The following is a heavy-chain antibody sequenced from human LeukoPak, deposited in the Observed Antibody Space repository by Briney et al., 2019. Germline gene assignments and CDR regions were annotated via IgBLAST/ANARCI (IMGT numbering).Heavy chain of an antibody. CDR1: GYTFTDYY. CDR3: ARGGVRFGELLPDY. V-gene: IGHV1-2*02. Sequence: ASVKLSCRASGYTFTDYYMHWVRQAPGQGLEWMGWINPNSGGTNYAQKFQGRVTMTRDTSISTAYMNLSRLRSDDTAVYYCARGGVRFGELLPDYWRQGTLVTVSS. J-gene: IGHJ4*02. CDR2: INPNSGGT. D-gene: IGHD3-10*01.